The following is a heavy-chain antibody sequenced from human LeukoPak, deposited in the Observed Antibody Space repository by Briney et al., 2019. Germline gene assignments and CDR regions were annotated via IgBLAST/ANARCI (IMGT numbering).Heavy chain of an antibody. D-gene: IGHD2-15*01. J-gene: IGHJ4*02. CDR1: GYSFTSYW. CDR3: ARRASSGSGGSYELDY. V-gene: IGHV5-51*01. Sequence: GESLKISCKGSGYSFTSYWIGWVRQMPGKGLEWMGIIYPGDSDTRYSPSFQGQVTISADKSISTAYLQWSSLKASDTAIYYCARRASSGSGGSYELDYWGQGTLVTVSS. CDR2: IYPGDSDT.